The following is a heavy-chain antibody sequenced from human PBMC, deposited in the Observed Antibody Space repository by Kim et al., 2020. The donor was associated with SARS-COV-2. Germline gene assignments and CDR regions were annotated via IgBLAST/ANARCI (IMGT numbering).Heavy chain of an antibody. J-gene: IGHJ3*02. Sequence: VKGRFTISRENAKNSLYLQMNSLRAGDTAVYYCARGPSIAAAGSDDAFDIWGQGTMVTVSS. D-gene: IGHD6-13*01. CDR3: ARGPSIAAAGSDDAFDI. V-gene: IGHV3-13*01.